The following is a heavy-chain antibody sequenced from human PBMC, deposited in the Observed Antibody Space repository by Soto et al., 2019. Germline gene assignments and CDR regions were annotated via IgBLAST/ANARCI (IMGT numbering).Heavy chain of an antibody. V-gene: IGHV1-69*13. J-gene: IGHJ4*02. Sequence: GASVKVFCKASGGTFSSYAISWVRQAPGQGLEWMGGIIPIFGTANYAQEFQGRVTITADESTSTAYMELSSLRSEDTAVYYCARAPFEYSSSKMYYFDYWCQGTLVTVSS. CDR1: GGTFSSYA. CDR2: IIPIFGTA. D-gene: IGHD6-6*01. CDR3: ARAPFEYSSSKMYYFDY.